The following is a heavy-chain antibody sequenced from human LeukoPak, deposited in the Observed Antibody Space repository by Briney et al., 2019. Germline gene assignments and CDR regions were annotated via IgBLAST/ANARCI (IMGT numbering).Heavy chain of an antibody. V-gene: IGHV4-39*02. CDR3: AREHPRGEVDDFDY. Sequence: PSETLSLTCTVSGGSVSSSRYYWGWIRQPPGKGLEWIGSVSYSGSTYYNPSLESRVTISVDTSGNQFSLKLSSVTAADTAVYYCAREHPRGEVDDFDYWGQGTLVTVSS. CDR1: GGSVSSSRYY. J-gene: IGHJ4*02. CDR2: VSYSGST. D-gene: IGHD3-16*01.